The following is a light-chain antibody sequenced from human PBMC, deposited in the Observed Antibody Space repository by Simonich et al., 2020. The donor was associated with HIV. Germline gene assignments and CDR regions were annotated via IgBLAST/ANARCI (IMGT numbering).Light chain of an antibody. J-gene: IGLJ3*02. CDR1: SSNIGADYD. Sequence: QSVLTQPPSVSGAPGQRVTISCTGSSSNIGADYDVHWYQQLPGTAPKLLIHGNTKRPSGVPDRFFGSKSGTSASLAITGLQAEDEADYYCQSYDGSLSGWVFGGGTKLTVL. CDR2: GNT. V-gene: IGLV1-40*01. CDR3: QSYDGSLSGWV.